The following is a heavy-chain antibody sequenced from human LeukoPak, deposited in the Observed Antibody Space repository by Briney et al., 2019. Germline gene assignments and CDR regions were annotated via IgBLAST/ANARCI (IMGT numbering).Heavy chain of an antibody. CDR1: GLTFKIYS. CDR3: AKDYYETSGYFDS. V-gene: IGHV3-23*01. CDR2: IGGRSDSI. Sequence: GGSLRLSCAASGLTFKIYSMHWVRQAPGKGLEWVAVIGGRSDSIFYADSVKGRFTISRDNSKNTVDLQMSSLRAEDTAIYYRAKDYYETSGYFDSWGQGSLVSVSS. D-gene: IGHD3-22*01. J-gene: IGHJ4*02.